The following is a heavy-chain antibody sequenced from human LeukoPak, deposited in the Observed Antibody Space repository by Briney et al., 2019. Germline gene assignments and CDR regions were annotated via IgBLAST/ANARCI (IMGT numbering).Heavy chain of an antibody. D-gene: IGHD6-13*01. CDR1: GGSFSGYY. V-gene: IGHV4-34*01. CDR3: ARVLGSFIDY. CDR2: INHSGST. Sequence: SETLSLTCAVYGGSFSGYYWSWNRQPPGKGLEWIGEINHSGSTNYNPSLKSRVTISVDTSKNQFSLKLSSVTAADTAVYYCARVLGSFIDYWGQGTLVTVSS. J-gene: IGHJ4*02.